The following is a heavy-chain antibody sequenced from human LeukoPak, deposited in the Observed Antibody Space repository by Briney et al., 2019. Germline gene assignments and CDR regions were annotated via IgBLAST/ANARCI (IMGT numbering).Heavy chain of an antibody. V-gene: IGHV3-64D*09. CDR2: INDNGGRT. D-gene: IGHD1-26*01. Sequence: GGSLRLSCSASGFTFSRYAMHWVRQAPGKGLEYVSGINDNGGRTHYGDSVKGRFSISRDNSKNTLHLQMSTLRAGDTALYYCVKDVGGSYAFDYWGQGILVTVAS. CDR1: GFTFSRYA. CDR3: VKDVGGSYAFDY. J-gene: IGHJ4*02.